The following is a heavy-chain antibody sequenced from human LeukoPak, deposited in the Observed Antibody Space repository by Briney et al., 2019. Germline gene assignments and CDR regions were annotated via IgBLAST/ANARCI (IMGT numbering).Heavy chain of an antibody. Sequence: KPSETLPLTCSVSGVSISSYYWSWIRQPPGKGLEWIGYIYYSGSTNYNPSLKSRVTISVDTSKNQFSLKLSSVTAADTAVYYCARGSNSGYDRNWFDPWGQGTLVTVSS. CDR3: ARGSNSGYDRNWFDP. CDR1: GVSISSYY. D-gene: IGHD5-12*01. V-gene: IGHV4-59*01. J-gene: IGHJ5*02. CDR2: IYYSGST.